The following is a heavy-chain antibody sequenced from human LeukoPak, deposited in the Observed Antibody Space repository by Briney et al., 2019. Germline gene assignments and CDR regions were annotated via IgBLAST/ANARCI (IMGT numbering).Heavy chain of an antibody. CDR2: IIPIFVTA. CDR3: ARGLEWSNYYDSSGKWFDP. CDR1: GGTFSSYA. D-gene: IGHD3-22*01. V-gene: IGHV1-69*05. J-gene: IGHJ5*02. Sequence: ASVKVSCKASGGTFSSYAISWVRQAPGQGLEWMGRIIPIFVTANYAQKFQGRVTITTDESTSTAYMELSSLRSEVTAVYYCARGLEWSNYYDSSGKWFDPWGQGTLVTVSS.